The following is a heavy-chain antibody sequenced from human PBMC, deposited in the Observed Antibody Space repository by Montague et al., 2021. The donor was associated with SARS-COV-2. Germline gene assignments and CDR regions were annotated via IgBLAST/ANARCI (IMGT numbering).Heavy chain of an antibody. J-gene: IGHJ6*02. CDR2: IYYSGST. CDR1: GGSISSSSYF. CDR3: ARDIRIPMLIVIQGYGMDV. D-gene: IGHD3-10*01. Sequence: SETLSLTCTVSGGSISSSSYFWGWIRQPPGKGLEWIGSIYYSGSTYYNPSLKSPITISVDTSKNQFSLRLTSVTAADTAVYYCARDIRIPMLIVIQGYGMDVWGQGTTVTVSS. V-gene: IGHV4-39*07.